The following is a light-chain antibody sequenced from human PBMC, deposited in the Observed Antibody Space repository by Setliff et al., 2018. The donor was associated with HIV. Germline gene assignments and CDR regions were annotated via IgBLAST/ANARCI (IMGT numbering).Light chain of an antibody. V-gene: IGLV2-14*01. CDR2: EVN. CDR1: SSNVGAYKY. J-gene: IGLJ1*01. Sequence: QSVLTQPASVSGSPGQSIAISCTGTSSNVGAYKYVSWYQQHPGKAPRLLIYEVNNRPSGVPNRFSGSKSGNTASLTISGLQLEDEAEYHCAPFTKSSALEDVFGTGTKVTVL. CDR3: APFTKSSALEDV.